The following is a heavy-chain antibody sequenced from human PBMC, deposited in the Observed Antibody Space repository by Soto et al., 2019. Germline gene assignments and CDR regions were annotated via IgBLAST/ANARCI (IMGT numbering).Heavy chain of an antibody. CDR1: GFSFSNVG. CDR2: IKAKPDGTTT. CDR3: CADSITYSG. D-gene: IGHD2-15*01. Sequence: GGSLRLSCAASGFSFSNVGMNWVRQAPGKGLEWVGRIKAKPDGTTTDYATPVKGRFTISRDDSKNTLYLQMNNLRTEDTAVYYCCADSITYSGWGPGTLVTVSS. V-gene: IGHV3-15*07. J-gene: IGHJ4*02.